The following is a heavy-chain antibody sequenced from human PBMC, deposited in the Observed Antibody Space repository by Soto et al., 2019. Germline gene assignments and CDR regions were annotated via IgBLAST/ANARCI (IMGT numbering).Heavy chain of an antibody. V-gene: IGHV4-34*01. Sequence: ETLSLTCAVYGGSFSGYYWSWIRQPPGKGLEWIGEINHSGSTNYNPSLKSRVTISVDTSKNRFSLKLSSVTAADTAVYYCARWGRIAARNYYYYGMDVWGQGTTVTVSS. CDR2: INHSGST. CDR1: GGSFSGYY. D-gene: IGHD6-6*01. CDR3: ARWGRIAARNYYYYGMDV. J-gene: IGHJ6*02.